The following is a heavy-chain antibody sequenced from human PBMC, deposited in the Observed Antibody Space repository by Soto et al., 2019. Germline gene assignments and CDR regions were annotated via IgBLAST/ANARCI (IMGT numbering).Heavy chain of an antibody. V-gene: IGHV4-4*07. CDR2: VYSSGPT. D-gene: IGHD2-15*01. CDR1: GGSINSYW. CDR3: ARYYCSGNSCYRTNWFDI. J-gene: IGHJ5*02. Sequence: PSETLSLTCSVSGGSINSYWWSWIRQPAGKGLEWIGRVYSSGPTIYNPSLKNRVTMSVDTSKNQFSLNLKYVTAADTAVYFCARYYCSGNSCYRTNWFDIWGQGILVTVSS.